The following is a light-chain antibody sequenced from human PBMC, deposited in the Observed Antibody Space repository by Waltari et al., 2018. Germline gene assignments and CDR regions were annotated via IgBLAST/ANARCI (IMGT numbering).Light chain of an antibody. CDR1: HPINSW. J-gene: IGKJ1*01. Sequence: DIQMTQSPSTLSASVGDRVTITCRASHPINSWLAWYQQKPGKAPRLLIYSASSLESGVPSRFSGSESGTEFTLAISSLQPDDFSTYYCQQDNSYSPMRFGQGTKVEIK. CDR2: SAS. V-gene: IGKV1-5*03. CDR3: QQDNSYSPMR.